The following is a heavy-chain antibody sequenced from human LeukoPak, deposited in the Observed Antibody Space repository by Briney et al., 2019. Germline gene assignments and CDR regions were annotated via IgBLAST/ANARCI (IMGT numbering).Heavy chain of an antibody. Sequence: GGSLRLSCAASGFTFSSNAMNWVRQAPGKGLEWLSYISSSSATMYYADSVEGRFTISRDNAKNSLYLQMNSLRADDTAVYYCAREDTSGHSFEKYYFDYWGQGILVTVSS. CDR3: AREDTSGHSFEKYYFDY. CDR1: GFTFSSNA. V-gene: IGHV3-48*04. D-gene: IGHD3-22*01. J-gene: IGHJ4*02. CDR2: ISSSSATM.